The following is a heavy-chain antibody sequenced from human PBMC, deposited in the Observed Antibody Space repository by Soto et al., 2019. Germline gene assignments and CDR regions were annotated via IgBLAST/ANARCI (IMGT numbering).Heavy chain of an antibody. CDR2: ISGSGST. J-gene: IGHJ4*02. D-gene: IGHD5-12*01. Sequence: VQLLESGGGLVQPGGSLRLSCAASGFTFSNYAMNWVRQAPGKGLEWVSAISGSGSTYYADSVKGRFTISRDNSKSTLYLQTNSLRAEDTAVYYCAKVPRRLDYFDYWGPGTLVTVSS. V-gene: IGHV3-23*01. CDR3: AKVPRRLDYFDY. CDR1: GFTFSNYA.